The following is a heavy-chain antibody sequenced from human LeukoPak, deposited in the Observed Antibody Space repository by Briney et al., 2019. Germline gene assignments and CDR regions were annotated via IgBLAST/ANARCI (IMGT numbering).Heavy chain of an antibody. CDR1: GFTFSSYS. CDR2: ISSSSSTI. Sequence: PGESLRLSCAASGFTFSSYSMNWVRQAPGKGLEWVSYISSSSSTICYADSVKGRFTISRDNAKNSLYLQMNSLRAEDTAVYYCARGSRYYDFCPGTDWGQGTLVTVSS. J-gene: IGHJ1*01. D-gene: IGHD3-3*01. CDR3: ARGSRYYDFCPGTD. V-gene: IGHV3-48*01.